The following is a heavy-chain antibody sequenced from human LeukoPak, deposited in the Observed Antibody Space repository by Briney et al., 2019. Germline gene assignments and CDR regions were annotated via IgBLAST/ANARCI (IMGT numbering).Heavy chain of an antibody. CDR1: GGSISSYY. CDR2: IYYSGST. Sequence: PSETLSLTCTVSGGSISSYYWSWIRQPPGKGLEWIGYIYYSGSTNYNPSLKSRVTISVDTSKNQFSLKLSSVTAADTAVYYCARDKIGNLGATLFDYWGQGTLVTVSS. V-gene: IGHV4-59*01. J-gene: IGHJ4*02. D-gene: IGHD1-26*01. CDR3: ARDKIGNLGATLFDY.